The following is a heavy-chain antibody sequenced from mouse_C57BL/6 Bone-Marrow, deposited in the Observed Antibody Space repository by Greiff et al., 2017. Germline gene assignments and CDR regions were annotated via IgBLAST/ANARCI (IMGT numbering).Heavy chain of an antibody. CDR3: ARGGNCGEDSFAY. V-gene: IGHV1-42*01. D-gene: IGHD2-1*01. CDR1: GYSFTGYC. CDR2: INPGTGGT. Sequence: EVQLLQSGPELVKPGASVKISCKASGYSFTGYCINWVKQSPGQGLEWIGEINPGTGGTTYNEKFKDKATLTVDKSSSTAYMQLKSLTSEDSAVYYWARGGNCGEDSFAYWGQGTRVTVSA. J-gene: IGHJ3*01.